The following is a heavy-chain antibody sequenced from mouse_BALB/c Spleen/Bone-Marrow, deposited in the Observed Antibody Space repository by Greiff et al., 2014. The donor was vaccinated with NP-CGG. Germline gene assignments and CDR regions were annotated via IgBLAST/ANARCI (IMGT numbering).Heavy chain of an antibody. CDR3: ARKLPAMDY. D-gene: IGHD1-1*01. CDR2: IYPGNNDT. Sequence: VQLQQSGTVLARPGAFVKMSCKASGYSFTTIWMHWVKQRPGQGLEWIGAIYPGNNDTSYNQKFKGKAKLTAITSASTAYMELSSLTNEDSAVYYCARKLPAMDYWGQGTSLTVSS. V-gene: IGHV1-5*01. CDR1: GYSFTTIW. J-gene: IGHJ4*01.